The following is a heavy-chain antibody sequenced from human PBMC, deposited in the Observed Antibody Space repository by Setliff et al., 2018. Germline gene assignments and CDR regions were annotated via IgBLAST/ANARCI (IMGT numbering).Heavy chain of an antibody. V-gene: IGHV4-39*07. CDR1: GGSINSSSYY. D-gene: IGHD3-22*01. CDR2: IYYSGST. CDR3: ASVVEDYYDSSGYFLPSYYFDY. J-gene: IGHJ4*02. Sequence: PSETLSLTCTVSGGSINSSSYYWGWIRQPPGKGLEWIGSIYYSGSTYYNPSLKSRVTISVDTSKNQFSLKLSSVTAADTAVYYCASVVEDYYDSSGYFLPSYYFDYWGQGTLVTVSS.